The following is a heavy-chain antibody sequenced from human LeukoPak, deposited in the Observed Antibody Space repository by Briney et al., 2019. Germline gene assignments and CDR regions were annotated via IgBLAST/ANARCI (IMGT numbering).Heavy chain of an antibody. CDR3: ASHVGTNLPVYYYYYMDV. Sequence: GGSLRLSCAASGFTVSSNYMSWVRQAPGKGLEWVSVIYSGGSTYYADSVKGRFTISRDNSKNTLYLQMNSLRAEDTAVYYCASHVGTNLPVYYYYYMDVWGKGTTVTVSS. CDR1: GFTVSSNY. J-gene: IGHJ6*03. CDR2: IYSGGST. V-gene: IGHV3-66*02. D-gene: IGHD1-1*01.